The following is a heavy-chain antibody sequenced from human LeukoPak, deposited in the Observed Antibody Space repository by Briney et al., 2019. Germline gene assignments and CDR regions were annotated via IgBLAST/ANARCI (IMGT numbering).Heavy chain of an antibody. V-gene: IGHV4-59*12. Sequence: PSETLSLTYTVSGGSISSYYWSWIRQPPGKGLEWIGYIYYSGSTNYNPSLKSRVTISVDTSKNQFSLKLSSVTAADTAVYYCARDPRSAAVTWGQGTLVTVSS. D-gene: IGHD6-13*01. CDR1: GGSISSYY. CDR2: IYYSGST. J-gene: IGHJ5*02. CDR3: ARDPRSAAVT.